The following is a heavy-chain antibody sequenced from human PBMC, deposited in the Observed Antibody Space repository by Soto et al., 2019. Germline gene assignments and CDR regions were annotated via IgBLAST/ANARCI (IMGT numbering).Heavy chain of an antibody. J-gene: IGHJ4*02. V-gene: IGHV4-59*01. D-gene: IGHD3-22*01. CDR1: GGAITSYF. CDR2: IYHRGNT. Sequence: SETLSLTCTVSGGAITSYFWTWIRQPPGKGLEWIGYIYHRGNTNYNPSLKSRVTFSVDTSKNQFSLKLSSVTAADTAVYYCARDKYYDSTGTFDFWGQGTLVTVSS. CDR3: ARDKYYDSTGTFDF.